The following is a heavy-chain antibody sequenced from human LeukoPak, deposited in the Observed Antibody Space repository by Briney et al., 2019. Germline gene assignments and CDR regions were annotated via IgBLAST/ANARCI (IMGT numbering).Heavy chain of an antibody. V-gene: IGHV1-46*01. CDR1: GYTFTNYY. D-gene: IGHD5-18*01. CDR2: INPSGGSP. CDR3: AREIGPRQLHLWGSAFDY. Sequence: ASVKVSCKASGYTFTNYYMHWVRQAPGQGLEWMGIINPSGGSPSYAQKFQGRVTMTRDTSTSTVYMELSSLRSEDTAVYYCAREIGPRQLHLWGSAFDYWGQGTLVTVSS. J-gene: IGHJ4*02.